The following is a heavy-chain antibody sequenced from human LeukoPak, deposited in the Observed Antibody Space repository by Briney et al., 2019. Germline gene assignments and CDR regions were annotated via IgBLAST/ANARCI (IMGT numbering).Heavy chain of an antibody. CDR1: GGPFSDYY. V-gene: IGHV4-34*01. J-gene: IGHJ4*01. CDR3: ARVQDFETRGYYLGY. D-gene: IGHD3-22*01. CDR2: INHSGST. Sequence: PSATLSLTCAVYGGPFSDYYWNWIRQPPGKGLEWIGEINHSGSTNYNPSLKSRVTMSVDTFKNQFSLTLSSVTAADTAVYYCARVQDFETRGYYLGYWGHGTLVTVSS.